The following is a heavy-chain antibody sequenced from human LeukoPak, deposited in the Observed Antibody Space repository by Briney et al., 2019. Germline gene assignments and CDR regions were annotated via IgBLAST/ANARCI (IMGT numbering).Heavy chain of an antibody. V-gene: IGHV4-4*07. CDR3: ARDRITIFGVVTPFDY. D-gene: IGHD3-3*01. CDR2: IYTSGST. J-gene: IGHJ4*02. Sequence: SETLSLTCTVSGGSISSYYWSWIRQPAGKGLEWIGRIYTSGSTNYNPSLKSRVTMSVDTSKNLFSLKLSSVTAADTAVYYCARDRITIFGVVTPFDYWGQGTLVTVSS. CDR1: GGSISSYY.